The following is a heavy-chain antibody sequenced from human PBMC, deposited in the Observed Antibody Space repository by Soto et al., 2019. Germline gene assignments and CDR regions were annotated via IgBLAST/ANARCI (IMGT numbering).Heavy chain of an antibody. J-gene: IGHJ6*02. V-gene: IGHV1-69*13. CDR2: IIPIFGTA. CDR3: ARSSDDFWSGYYLPNYYSYYAMDV. CDR1: GGTFSSYA. Sequence: ASVKVSCKASGGTFSSYAISWVRQAPGQGLEWMGGIIPIFGTANYAQKFQGRVTITADESTSTAYMELSSLRSEDTAVYYCARSSDDFWSGYYLPNYYSYYAMDVWGQGTTVTLSS. D-gene: IGHD3-3*01.